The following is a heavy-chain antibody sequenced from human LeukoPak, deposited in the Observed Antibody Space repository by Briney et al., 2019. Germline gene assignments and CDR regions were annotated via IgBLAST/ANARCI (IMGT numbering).Heavy chain of an antibody. J-gene: IGHJ4*02. V-gene: IGHV4-59*08. CDR3: ARLYLPATRFDY. Sequence: SETLSLTCTVSGGSISSYYWSWIRQPPGKGLEWIGYIHYSGSTNYNPSLKSRVTISGDTSQNQFSLKLTSVTAADTAVYYCARLYLPATRFDYWGQGTLVTVSS. CDR2: IHYSGST. D-gene: IGHD5-24*01. CDR1: GGSISSYY.